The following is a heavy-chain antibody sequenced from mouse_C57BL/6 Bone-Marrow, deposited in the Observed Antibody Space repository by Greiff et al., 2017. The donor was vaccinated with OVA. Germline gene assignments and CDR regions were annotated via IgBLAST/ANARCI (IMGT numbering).Heavy chain of an antibody. CDR3: ARGGGRARDY. CDR2: IYPRSGNT. D-gene: IGHD3-1*01. J-gene: IGHJ2*01. Sequence: VQGVESGAELARPGASVKLSCKASGYTFTSYGISWVKQRTGQGLEWIGEIYPRSGNTYYNEKFKGKATLTADKSSSTAYMELRSLTSEDSAVYFCARGGGRARDYWGQGTTLTVSS. CDR1: GYTFTSYG. V-gene: IGHV1-81*01.